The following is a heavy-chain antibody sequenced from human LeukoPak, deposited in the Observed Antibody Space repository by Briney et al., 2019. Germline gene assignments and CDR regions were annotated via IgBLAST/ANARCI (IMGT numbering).Heavy chain of an antibody. D-gene: IGHD5-18*01. CDR3: ARLTAYYYMDV. CDR1: GGSINRGNYF. CDR2: VSYSGNT. Sequence: SETLSLTCSVSGGSINRGNYFWAWIRQPPGNGLEWIGSVSYSGNTYYNPSLKSRVTTSVDTSKNHFSLKLSSVTAADTAVYYCARLTAYYYMDVWGRGTTVTVSS. V-gene: IGHV4-39*07. J-gene: IGHJ6*03.